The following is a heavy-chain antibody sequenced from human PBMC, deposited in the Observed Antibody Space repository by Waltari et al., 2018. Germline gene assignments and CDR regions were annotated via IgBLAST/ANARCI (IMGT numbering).Heavy chain of an antibody. D-gene: IGHD6-13*01. V-gene: IGHV4-59*01. J-gene: IGHJ4*02. CDR2: ITYSGST. CDR1: GGSIRSYH. CDR3: ARVVVDSNGWYHFDY. Sequence: QVQLQGSGPGLVKPSETLSLTCTVSGGSIRSYHWHWIRQPPGKGLEGIGSITYSGSTNYSPSLGSRVTISVDTAKNQFSLRVYSVTAADTAMYYCARVVVDSNGWYHFDYWGQGTLVTVSS.